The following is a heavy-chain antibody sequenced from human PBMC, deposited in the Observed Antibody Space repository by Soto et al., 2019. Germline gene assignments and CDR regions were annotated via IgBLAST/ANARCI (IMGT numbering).Heavy chain of an antibody. J-gene: IGHJ4*02. Sequence: QVQLVESGGGVVQPGRSLRLSCATSGFTFSEHGIHWVRQAPGKGLEWVAFMWPDVSGEVYVDSVRGRFTISRDNAKSTVSLHTASLKAEGTADYYCARYGEIGDWNFDYWRQGT. V-gene: IGHV3-33*01. CDR3: ARYGEIGDWNFDY. D-gene: IGHD2-21*01. CDR2: MWPDVSGE. CDR1: GFTFSEHG.